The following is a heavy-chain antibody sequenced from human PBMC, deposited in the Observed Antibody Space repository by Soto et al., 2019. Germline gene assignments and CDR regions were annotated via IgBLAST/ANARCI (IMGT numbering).Heavy chain of an antibody. J-gene: IGHJ6*04. Sequence: XSRRISYTLCGNGFTSSCNCSLPQLPGKGLEWTRILYPGDSDTRYSPSFPGQVTISADKSISTAYLQWSSLKASDTAMHYCASHLDYVLDVWGKETRVTSPQ. D-gene: IGHD3-16*01. V-gene: IGHV5-51*01. CDR1: GNGFTSSC. CDR3: ASHLDYVLDV. CDR2: LYPGDSDT.